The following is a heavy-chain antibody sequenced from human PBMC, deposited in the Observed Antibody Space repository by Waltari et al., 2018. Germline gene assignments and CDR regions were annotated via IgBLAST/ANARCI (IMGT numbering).Heavy chain of an antibody. V-gene: IGHV4-39*07. CDR1: GGSISSSSYY. CDR2: IYHSGST. CDR3: ARLRSDSSWSGVVVGWFDP. Sequence: QLQLQESGPGLVKPSETLSLTCTVSGGSISSSSYYWGWIRQPPGKGLEWIGSIYHSGSTYYNPSLKSRVTISVDTSKNQFSLKLSSVTAADTAVYYCARLRSDSSWSGVVVGWFDPWGQGTLVTVSS. J-gene: IGHJ5*02. D-gene: IGHD6-13*01.